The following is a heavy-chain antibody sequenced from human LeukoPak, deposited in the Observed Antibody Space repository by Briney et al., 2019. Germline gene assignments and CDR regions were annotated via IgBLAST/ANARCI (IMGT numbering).Heavy chain of an antibody. CDR3: ARVAFRSSSYISGIDY. Sequence: GGSLRLSCAASGLSVSSNYMSWVRQAPGKGLEWVSVIYSGGSTYYADSVKGRFTISRDNSKNTLHLQMNNLRAEDTAVYYCARVAFRSSSYISGIDYWGQGTLVTVSS. CDR1: GLSVSSNY. J-gene: IGHJ4*02. D-gene: IGHD1-20*01. V-gene: IGHV3-53*01. CDR2: IYSGGST.